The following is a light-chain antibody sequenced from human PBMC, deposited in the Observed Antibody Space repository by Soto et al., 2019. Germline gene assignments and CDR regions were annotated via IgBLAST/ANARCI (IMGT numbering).Light chain of an antibody. CDR2: GAS. Sequence: EVVLTDSPSTLSVSPLERATLSCMAIQSVSSNLAWYQQKPGQAPRLLIYGASTRATGIPARFSGSGSGTEFTLTISSLQSEDFAVYYCQQYNNWPPEITFGQGTRLEIK. CDR1: QSVSSN. CDR3: QQYNNWPPEIT. J-gene: IGKJ5*01. V-gene: IGKV3-15*01.